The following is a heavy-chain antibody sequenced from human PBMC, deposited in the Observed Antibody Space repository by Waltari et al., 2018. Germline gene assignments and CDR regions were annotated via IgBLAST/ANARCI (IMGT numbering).Heavy chain of an antibody. V-gene: IGHV4-4*07. J-gene: IGHJ6*03. D-gene: IGHD2-2*01. CDR3: ARDRDCSSTSCYDYYYYMDV. CDR1: GGSISSYY. Sequence: QVQLQESGPGLVKPSETLSLPCTVSGGSISSYYWSWIRQPAGKGLEWIGRIYTSGSTNYTPYRKSRFTMSVDTSKNQFSLKLSCVTAADTAVYYCARDRDCSSTSCYDYYYYMDVWGKGTTVTVSS. CDR2: IYTSGST.